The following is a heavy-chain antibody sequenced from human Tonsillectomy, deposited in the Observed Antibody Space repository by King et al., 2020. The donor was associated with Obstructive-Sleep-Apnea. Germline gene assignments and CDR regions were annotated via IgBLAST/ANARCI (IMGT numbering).Heavy chain of an antibody. CDR1: GYTFTTYD. CDR3: ARGSRSFDY. Sequence: VQLVESGAEVKKPGASVKVSCKASGYTFTTYDINCVRQATGQGLEWIGWMNPNSGNTGYAQKFQGRVTMTRNTSVSTAYMERSSLSSEDTAVYYCARGSRSFDYWGQGTLVTVSS. CDR2: MNPNSGNT. V-gene: IGHV1-8*01. J-gene: IGHJ4*02.